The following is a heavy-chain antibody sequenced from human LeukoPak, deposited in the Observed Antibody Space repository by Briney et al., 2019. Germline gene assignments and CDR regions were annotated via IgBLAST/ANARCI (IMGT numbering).Heavy chain of an antibody. Sequence: GGSLRFSCAASGFTFDDYAMHWVRQAPGKGLEWVSLISWDGGSTDYADSVKGRFTISRDNSKNSLHLQMNSLRPEDSALYYCAKDMWGGGYYDSGSYYGIDYWGQGTLVTVSS. J-gene: IGHJ4*02. D-gene: IGHD3-10*01. CDR1: GFTFDDYA. CDR3: AKDMWGGGYYDSGSYYGIDY. CDR2: ISWDGGST. V-gene: IGHV3-43D*03.